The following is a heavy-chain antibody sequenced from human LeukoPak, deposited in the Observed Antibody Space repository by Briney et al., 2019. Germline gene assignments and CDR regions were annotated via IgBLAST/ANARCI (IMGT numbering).Heavy chain of an antibody. CDR3: ARDPVAAAGRLALHYGMDV. D-gene: IGHD6-13*01. V-gene: IGHV1-69*01. CDR2: IIPIFGTA. Sequence: GSSVNVSCKASGGTFSSYAISWVRQAPGQGLEWMGGIIPIFGTANYAQKFQGRVTITADESTSTAYMELSSLRSEDTAVYYCARDPVAAAGRLALHYGMDVWGQGTTVTVSS. J-gene: IGHJ6*02. CDR1: GGTFSSYA.